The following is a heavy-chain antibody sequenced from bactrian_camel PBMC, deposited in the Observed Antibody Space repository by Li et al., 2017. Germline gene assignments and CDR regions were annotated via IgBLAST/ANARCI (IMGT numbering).Heavy chain of an antibody. V-gene: IGHV3S40*01. CDR1: GFTFSDYD. D-gene: IGHD2*01. J-gene: IGHJ4*01. Sequence: VQLVESGGGLVQPGGSLTVSCAASGFTFSDYDTSWVRQAPGKGLEWVSTVDSRGTSTYYADSVKGRFTISRDNVKDTLSLQLNNLKPEDTAMYYCTNARPFTTMAPYKGQGTQVTVS. CDR2: VDSRGTST.